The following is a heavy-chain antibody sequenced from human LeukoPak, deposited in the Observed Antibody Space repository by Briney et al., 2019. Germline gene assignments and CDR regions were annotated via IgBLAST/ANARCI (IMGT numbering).Heavy chain of an antibody. V-gene: IGHV4-59*08. J-gene: IGHJ5*02. D-gene: IGHD6-13*01. CDR2: IFYGGST. CDR1: GGPLSRYY. CDR3: ARHASAAGTFDL. Sequence: SETLSLTCTVSGGPLSRYYWSWIRRPPGKELEWIGYIFYGGSTNYNPSLKSRVTMSVDTFRDQFSLKLTSVTALDTAVYYCARHASAAGTFDLWGQGTLVTVSS.